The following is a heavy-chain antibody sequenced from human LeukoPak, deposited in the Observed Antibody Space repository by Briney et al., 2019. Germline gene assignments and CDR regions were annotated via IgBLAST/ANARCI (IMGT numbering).Heavy chain of an antibody. CDR1: GGSISSYY. D-gene: IGHD2-21*02. V-gene: IGHV4-59*12. CDR2: IYYSGST. J-gene: IGHJ6*02. CDR3: ARKGLYCGGDCYSYYYYYYGMDV. Sequence: SETLSLTCTVSGGSISSYYWSWIRQPPGKGLEWIGYIYYSGSTNYNPSLKSRVTISVDTSKNQFSLKLSSVTAADTAVYYCARKGLYCGGDCYSYYYYYYGMDVWGQGTAVTVSS.